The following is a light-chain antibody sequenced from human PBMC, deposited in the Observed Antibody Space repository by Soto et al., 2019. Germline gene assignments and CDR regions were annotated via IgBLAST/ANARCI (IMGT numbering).Light chain of an antibody. J-gene: IGLJ1*01. CDR1: SGFVGSFSL. V-gene: IGLV2-14*02. CDR2: EVT. CDR3: SSYAGTAYV. Sequence: QSALAQPASVSGSPGQSITISCTGTSGFVGSFSLVSWYQQHPGKAPKVMIYEVTKRPSGVPDRFSGSKSGNTASLTVSGLQAEDEADYYCSSYAGTAYVFGTGTKVTVL.